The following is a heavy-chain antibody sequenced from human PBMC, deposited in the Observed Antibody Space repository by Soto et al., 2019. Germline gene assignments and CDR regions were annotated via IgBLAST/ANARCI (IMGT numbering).Heavy chain of an antibody. V-gene: IGHV3-23*01. CDR3: AKGWAISFYGVDILFDF. D-gene: IGHD2-21*01. CDR1: GFSFSDYA. J-gene: IGHJ4*01. CDR2: ISGSGDNT. Sequence: GGSLRLSCKASGFSFSDYAMTWVRQAPGKGLEWVSVISGSGDNTFYAASVKGRFAISRDNSKNVLYLQMNSLSADDAAVYFCAKGWAISFYGVDILFDFWGLGTLVTVSS.